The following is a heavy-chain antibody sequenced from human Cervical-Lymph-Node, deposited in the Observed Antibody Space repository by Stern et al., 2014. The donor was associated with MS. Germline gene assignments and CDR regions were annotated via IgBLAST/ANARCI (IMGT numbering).Heavy chain of an antibody. D-gene: IGHD3/OR15-3a*01. Sequence: VQLVQSGAGVKKPGASVKVSCKASGYSFTSHYMHWVRQAPGQGLEWVGIINPSGDSASYAQKLQGRVTMTRDTSTSTVYMELSSLRSEDTAVYYCASGTGSKRPTGNYWGQGTLVTVPS. CDR2: INPSGDSA. V-gene: IGHV1-46*01. CDR1: GYSFTSHY. J-gene: IGHJ4*02. CDR3: ASGTGSKRPTGNY.